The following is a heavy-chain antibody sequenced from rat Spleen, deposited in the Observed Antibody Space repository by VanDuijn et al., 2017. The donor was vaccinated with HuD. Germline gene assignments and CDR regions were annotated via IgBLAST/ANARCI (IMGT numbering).Heavy chain of an antibody. CDR1: GFTFSNYG. CDR2: ISYDGSST. V-gene: IGHV5-29*01. D-gene: IGHD1-6*01. J-gene: IGHJ3*01. CDR3: ARHALMYTTDPFTY. Sequence: EVQLVESGGGLVQPGRSLKLSCAASGFTFSNYGMAWVRQAPTKGLEWVATISYDGSSTYYRDSVKGRFTISRDNAKRILYLQIDSLTSEDSATYYCARHALMYTTDPFTYWGQGTLVTVSS.